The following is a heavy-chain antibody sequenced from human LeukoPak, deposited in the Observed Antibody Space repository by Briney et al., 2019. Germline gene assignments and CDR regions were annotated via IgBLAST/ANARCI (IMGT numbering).Heavy chain of an antibody. D-gene: IGHD2-2*01. CDR1: GFTFSSYG. CDR2: IRYDGSNK. V-gene: IGHV3-30*02. J-gene: IGHJ4*02. Sequence: GGSLRLSCAASGFTFSSYGMHWVRQAPGKGLEWVAFIRYDGSNKYYADSVKGRFTISRDNSKNTLYLQMGSLRAEDMAVYYCARDTYCSSTSCYAAFHYWGQGTLVTVSS. CDR3: ARDTYCSSTSCYAAFHY.